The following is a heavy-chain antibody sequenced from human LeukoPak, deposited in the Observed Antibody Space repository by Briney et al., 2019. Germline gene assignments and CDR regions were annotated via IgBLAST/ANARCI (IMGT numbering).Heavy chain of an antibody. CDR2: IYTSESP. D-gene: IGHD2-2*01. CDR1: GGSISSSY. CDR3: ARTQYCTSTSCYWFDP. Sequence: PAETLSLTCTVSGGSISSSYGRWIRQPAGKGLEWIGRIYTSESPNYNPSLKSRVTMSVDTSKNQLSLKLRSVTAADTAVYYCARTQYCTSTSCYWFDPWGQGNLVTVSS. V-gene: IGHV4-4*07. J-gene: IGHJ5*02.